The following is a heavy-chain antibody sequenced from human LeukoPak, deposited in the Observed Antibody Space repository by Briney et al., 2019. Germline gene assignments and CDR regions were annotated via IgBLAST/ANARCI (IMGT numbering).Heavy chain of an antibody. CDR1: GGSISSGDYY. J-gene: IGHJ4*02. Sequence: SETLSLTCTVSGGSISSGDYYWGWIRQHPGKGLEWIGFFYNSGSTYYNPSLKSRVTISIDTSKNQFSLRLTSETAADTAVYYCARDGGYSYGPFDCWGQGTLVTVSS. V-gene: IGHV4-31*03. D-gene: IGHD5-18*01. CDR3: ARDGGYSYGPFDC. CDR2: FYNSGST.